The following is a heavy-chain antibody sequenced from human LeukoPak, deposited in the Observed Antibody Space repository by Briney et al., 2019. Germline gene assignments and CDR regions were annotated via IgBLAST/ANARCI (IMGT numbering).Heavy chain of an antibody. D-gene: IGHD3-22*01. V-gene: IGHV1-2*02. Sequence: ASVKVSCKASGYTFTGYYMHWVRQAPGQGLEWMGWINPNSGGTNYAQKFQGRVTMTSDTSISTAYMELSRLRSDDTALYYCTRGSYYDSSGYSGVRLFDYWGQGAPVTVPS. CDR2: INPNSGGT. CDR1: GYTFTGYY. J-gene: IGHJ4*02. CDR3: TRGSYYDSSGYSGVRLFDY.